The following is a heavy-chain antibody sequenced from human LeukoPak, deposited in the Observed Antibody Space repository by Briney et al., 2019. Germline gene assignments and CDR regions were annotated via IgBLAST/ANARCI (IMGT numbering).Heavy chain of an antibody. D-gene: IGHD3-22*01. Sequence: GGSLRLSCAASGFTFSNYSMHWVPQAPGKGLEWVTVISYDGNNKYYAESMKGRFTISRDNSKNTLYLQMNSLRAEDTAVYYCAKDVTNYYDRLVYGGQGTLVTVSS. CDR2: ISYDGNNK. V-gene: IGHV3-30*18. J-gene: IGHJ4*02. CDR1: GFTFSNYS. CDR3: AKDVTNYYDRLVY.